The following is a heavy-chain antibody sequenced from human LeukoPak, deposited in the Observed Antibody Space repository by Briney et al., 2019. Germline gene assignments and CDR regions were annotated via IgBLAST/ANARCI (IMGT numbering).Heavy chain of an antibody. CDR1: GFTFSSHG. D-gene: IGHD5-18*01. Sequence: TGGSLRLSCAASGFTFSSHGMHWVRQAPGKGLEWVAFIRYDGSNKYYADSVKGRFTISRDNSKNTLYLQMNSLRAEDTAVYYCAKERDTAMVTIDYWGQGTLVTVSS. J-gene: IGHJ4*02. CDR2: IRYDGSNK. V-gene: IGHV3-30*02. CDR3: AKERDTAMVTIDY.